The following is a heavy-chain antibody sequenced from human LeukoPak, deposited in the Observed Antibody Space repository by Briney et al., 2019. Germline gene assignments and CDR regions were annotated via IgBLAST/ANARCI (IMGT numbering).Heavy chain of an antibody. D-gene: IGHD6-13*01. Sequence: GGSLRLSCAASGFTFSSYTMSWVRQAPGKGLEWVAFIRYDGSNKYYADSVKGRFTISRDNSKNTLYLQMNSLRAEDTAVYYCAKDDSGSSWSMGAFDIWGQGTMVTVSS. J-gene: IGHJ3*02. CDR3: AKDDSGSSWSMGAFDI. CDR2: IRYDGSNK. CDR1: GFTFSSYT. V-gene: IGHV3-30*02.